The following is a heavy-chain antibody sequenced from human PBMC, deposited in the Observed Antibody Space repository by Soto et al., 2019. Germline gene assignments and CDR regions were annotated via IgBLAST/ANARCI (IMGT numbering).Heavy chain of an antibody. CDR3: ARDTTTVPNDY. Sequence: PSETLSLTCTVSGGSISSGDYYWSWIRQPPGKGLEWIGYIYYSGSTYYNPSLKSRVTISVDTSKNQFSLKLSSVTAADTAVYYCARDTTTVPNDYWGQGTLVTVSS. J-gene: IGHJ4*02. CDR1: GGSISSGDYY. CDR2: IYYSGST. D-gene: IGHD4-17*01. V-gene: IGHV4-30-4*01.